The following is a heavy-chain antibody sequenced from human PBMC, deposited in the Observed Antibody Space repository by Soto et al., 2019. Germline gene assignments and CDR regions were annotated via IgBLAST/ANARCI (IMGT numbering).Heavy chain of an antibody. Sequence: PGGSLRLSCAASGFTFSDYYMSWIRQAPGKGLVWVSYISSSSSYTNYADSVKGRFTISRDNAKNSLYLQMNSLRAEDTAVYYCARAVIVVVPAAGSDYWGQGTLVTVSS. D-gene: IGHD2-2*01. CDR1: GFTFSDYY. J-gene: IGHJ4*02. CDR2: ISSSSSYT. V-gene: IGHV3-11*06. CDR3: ARAVIVVVPAAGSDY.